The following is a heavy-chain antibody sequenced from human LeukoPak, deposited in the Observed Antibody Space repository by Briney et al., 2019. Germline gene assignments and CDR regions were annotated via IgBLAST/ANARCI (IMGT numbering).Heavy chain of an antibody. J-gene: IGHJ4*02. Sequence: ASVKVSCKASGYTFTSYGISWVRQAPGQGLEWMGWISAYNGNTNYAQKLQGRVTMTTDTSTSTAYMELRSLRSDDTAVYYCARDQKWELRGDFDYWGQGTLVTVSS. D-gene: IGHD1-26*01. V-gene: IGHV1-18*01. CDR3: ARDQKWELRGDFDY. CDR2: ISAYNGNT. CDR1: GYTFTSYG.